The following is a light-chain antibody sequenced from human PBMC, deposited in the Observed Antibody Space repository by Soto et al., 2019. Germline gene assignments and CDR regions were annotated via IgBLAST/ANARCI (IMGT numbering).Light chain of an antibody. J-gene: IGKJ1*01. V-gene: IGKV1-5*03. CDR1: QSISSW. CDR3: QQYNSYS. CDR2: KAS. Sequence: DIQITQSPSTLSASVGDRVTITCRASQSISSWLAWYQQKPGKAPKLLIYKASSLESGVPSMFSGSGSGTEFTLTISSLQPDDFATYYCQQYNSYSFGQGTKVDIK.